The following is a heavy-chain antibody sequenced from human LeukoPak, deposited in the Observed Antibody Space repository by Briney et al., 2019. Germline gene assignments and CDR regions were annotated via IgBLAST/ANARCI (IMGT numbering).Heavy chain of an antibody. V-gene: IGHV3-23*01. CDR2: ISGSGGNT. CDR1: GFTFSSYG. D-gene: IGHD3-10*01. CDR3: AKDLGGSGSYHTYYGMDV. Sequence: GGSLRLSCAASGFTFSSYGMHWVRQAPGKGLEWVSAISGSGGNTYYADSVEGRFTISRDNSKNTLYLQMNSLRAEDTAVYYCAKDLGGSGSYHTYYGMDVWGQGTTVTVSS. J-gene: IGHJ6*02.